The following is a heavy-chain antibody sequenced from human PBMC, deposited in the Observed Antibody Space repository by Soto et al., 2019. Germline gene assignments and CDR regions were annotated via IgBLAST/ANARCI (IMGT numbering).Heavy chain of an antibody. CDR3: AKALRPSLNSFSYMDV. V-gene: IGHV3-23*01. J-gene: IGHJ6*03. CDR1: GFTFGSYA. Sequence: EVQLLESGGGLVQPGGSLRLSCVVSGFTFGSYAMSWVRQAPEKGPEWVAILGGNGFTTYYADSVKGRFTISGDKSKSTLFWQMNSLRADDTGLYYCAKALRPSLNSFSYMDVWGRGTSVTVSS. D-gene: IGHD2-2*01. CDR2: LGGNGFTT.